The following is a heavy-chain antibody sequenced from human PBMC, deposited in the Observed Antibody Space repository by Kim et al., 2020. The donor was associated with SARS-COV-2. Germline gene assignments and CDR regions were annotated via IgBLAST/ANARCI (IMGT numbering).Heavy chain of an antibody. CDR1: GGSFSGYY. Sequence: SETLSLTCAVYGGSFSGYYWSWIRQPPGKGLEWIGEINHSGSTNYNPSLKSRVTISVDTSKNHFSLKLSSVTAADTAVYYCARAAAGTSGNWFDPWGQGTLVTVSS. D-gene: IGHD6-13*01. CDR2: INHSGST. J-gene: IGHJ5*02. CDR3: ARAAAGTSGNWFDP. V-gene: IGHV4-34*01.